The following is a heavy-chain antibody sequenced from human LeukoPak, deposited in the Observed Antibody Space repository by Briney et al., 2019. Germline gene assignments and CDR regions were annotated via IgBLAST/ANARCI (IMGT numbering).Heavy chain of an antibody. CDR3: ARGGPTGALDDNWFDP. CDR2: FYLSGS. Sequence: KPSETPSLTCTVSGGSIRRSYWSWLRQPPGRGLEWIGYFYLSGSNYNPSLKSRVTMSLDTSKNQFSLRLSPVTAADTAVYYCARGGPTGALDDNWFDPWGQGTLVTVSS. V-gene: IGHV4-4*09. D-gene: IGHD4-11*01. CDR1: GGSIRRSY. J-gene: IGHJ5*02.